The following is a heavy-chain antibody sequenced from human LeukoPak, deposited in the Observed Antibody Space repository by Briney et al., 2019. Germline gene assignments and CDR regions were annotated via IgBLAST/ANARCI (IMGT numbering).Heavy chain of an antibody. Sequence: SETLSLTCTVTGGSISSSSSYWGWIRQPPGKGLEWIGSVYYSGSTYYNPSLKSRVTISVDTSKNQFSLKLTSVTAADTAVFYCARWLQPDDYDLPGTISEYWFDPWGQGTLVTVSS. V-gene: IGHV4-39*01. D-gene: IGHD5-24*01. CDR3: ARWLQPDDYDLPGTISEYWFDP. CDR2: VYYSGST. J-gene: IGHJ5*02. CDR1: GGSISSSSSY.